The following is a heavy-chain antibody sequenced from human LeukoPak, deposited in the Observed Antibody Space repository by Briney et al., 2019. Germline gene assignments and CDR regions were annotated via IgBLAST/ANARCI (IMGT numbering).Heavy chain of an antibody. Sequence: SETLSLTCTVSGGSTSSYYWSWIRQPPGKGLEWIGYVYYSGSTNYNPSLKSRVTMSLGPSRNQFSLKLRSVTAADMAVYYCARLRVYYFDYWGQGTLVTVSS. V-gene: IGHV4-59*01. CDR3: ARLRVYYFDY. CDR2: VYYSGST. J-gene: IGHJ4*02. CDR1: GGSTSSYY.